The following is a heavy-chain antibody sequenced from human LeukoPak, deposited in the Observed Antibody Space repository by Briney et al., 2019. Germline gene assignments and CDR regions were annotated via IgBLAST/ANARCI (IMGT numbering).Heavy chain of an antibody. CDR3: ARGRGIAAAGTFDY. CDR2: INHSGST. J-gene: IGHJ4*02. V-gene: IGHV4-34*01. Sequence: SETLSLTCAVYAGSFSGYYWSWIRQPPGKGLEWIGEINHSGSTNYNPSLKSRVSISVDTSKNQFSLKLSSVTAADTAVYYCARGRGIAAAGTFDYWGQGTLVTVSS. D-gene: IGHD6-13*01. CDR1: AGSFSGYY.